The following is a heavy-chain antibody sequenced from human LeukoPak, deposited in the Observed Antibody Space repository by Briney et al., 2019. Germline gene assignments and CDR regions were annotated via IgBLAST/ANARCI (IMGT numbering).Heavy chain of an antibody. D-gene: IGHD4-23*01. CDR3: ASLYGGNSPLDY. J-gene: IGHJ4*02. CDR2: ISGTDGST. Sequence: GGSLRLSCAASGFTFNTYAMNWVRQAPGKGLEWVSVISGTDGSTYYADSVKGRFTISRDNSSNRLYLQMNSLRAEDTAVYYCASLYGGNSPLDYWGQGTLVTVSS. V-gene: IGHV3-23*01. CDR1: GFTFNTYA.